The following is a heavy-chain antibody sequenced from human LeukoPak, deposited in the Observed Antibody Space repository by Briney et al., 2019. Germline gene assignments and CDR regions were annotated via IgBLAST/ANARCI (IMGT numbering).Heavy chain of an antibody. Sequence: SSETLSLTCAVSGGSISSGGYSWSWIRQPPGKGLERIGYIYHSGSTYYNPSLKSRVTISVDRSKNQFSLKLSSVTAANTAVYYCARGSTSQGWFDPWGQGTLVTVSS. CDR2: IYHSGST. V-gene: IGHV4-30-2*01. D-gene: IGHD2-2*01. CDR1: GGSISSGGYS. J-gene: IGHJ5*02. CDR3: ARGSTSQGWFDP.